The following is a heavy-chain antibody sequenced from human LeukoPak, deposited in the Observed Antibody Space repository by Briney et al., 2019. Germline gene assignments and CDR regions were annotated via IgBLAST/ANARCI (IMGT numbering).Heavy chain of an antibody. CDR3: ARVGDELGTTYDAFDI. CDR1: GGSISSYY. J-gene: IGHJ3*02. V-gene: IGHV4-4*07. Sequence: SETLSLTCTVSGGSISSYYWSWIRQPAGKGLEWIGRIYTSGGTNYNPSLKSRVTMSVDTSKNQFSLKLSSVTAADTAVYYCARVGDELGTTYDAFDIWGQGTMVTVSS. CDR2: IYTSGGT. D-gene: IGHD2/OR15-2a*01.